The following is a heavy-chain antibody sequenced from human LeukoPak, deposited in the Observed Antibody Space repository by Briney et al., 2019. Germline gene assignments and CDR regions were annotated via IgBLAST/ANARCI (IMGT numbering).Heavy chain of an antibody. CDR3: ARQLWLDY. V-gene: IGHV3-23*01. CDR2: ISGSGGST. D-gene: IGHD5-18*01. CDR1: GFTFSSYV. J-gene: IGHJ4*02. Sequence: PGGSLRLSCAASGFTFSSYVMSWVRQAPGKGLEWVSAISGSGGSTYYADSVKGRFTISRDNSKNTLNLQMNSLRAEDTAVYYRARQLWLDYWGQGTLVTVSS.